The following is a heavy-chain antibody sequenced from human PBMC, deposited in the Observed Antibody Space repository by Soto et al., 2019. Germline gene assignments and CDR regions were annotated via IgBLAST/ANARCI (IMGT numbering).Heavy chain of an antibody. D-gene: IGHD2-2*01. CDR1: GDSLSSNTAA. CDR3: ARDQSLPDSIAGYDYGMDV. J-gene: IGHJ6*02. CDR2: AYYRSKWYI. V-gene: IGHV6-1*01. Sequence: SQTLSLTCAISGDSLSSNTAAWNWIRQSPTRGLEWLGRAYYRSKWYIDYEESVKSRVTINPDTSRNQISLQLNSVTPEDTAVYYCARDQSLPDSIAGYDYGMDVWGQGTTVTVSS.